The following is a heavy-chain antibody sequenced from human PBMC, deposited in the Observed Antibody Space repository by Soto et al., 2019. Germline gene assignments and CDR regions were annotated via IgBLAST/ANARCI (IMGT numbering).Heavy chain of an antibody. CDR2: IIPILGVA. J-gene: IGHJ6*03. CDR3: ASVAEMGTVTKGYYYYMGV. CDR1: GDTFSNHT. Sequence: QVQLVQSGAEVKKPGSSVKVSDKASGDTFSNHTISWVRQAPGQGLEWRGRIIPILGVANSGQKFQVRVTITADKSRRAAYMEQSSMRSEETVVYYCASVAEMGTVTKGYYYYMGVWGTGTPVTVSS. D-gene: IGHD4-17*01. V-gene: IGHV1-69*02.